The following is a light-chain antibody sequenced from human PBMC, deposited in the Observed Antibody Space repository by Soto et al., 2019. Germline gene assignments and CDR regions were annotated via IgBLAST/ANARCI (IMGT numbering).Light chain of an antibody. CDR2: AAS. Sequence: DIQMTQSPSSLSASVGDRVTITCRASQGISNYLAWYQQNPGKVPKLLIYAASTLQSGVPSRFSGSGSGTDFTLTISSLQPEDVATYYCQKYNSAPPGTFGQGTKVEIK. CDR1: QGISNY. J-gene: IGKJ1*01. V-gene: IGKV1-27*01. CDR3: QKYNSAPPGT.